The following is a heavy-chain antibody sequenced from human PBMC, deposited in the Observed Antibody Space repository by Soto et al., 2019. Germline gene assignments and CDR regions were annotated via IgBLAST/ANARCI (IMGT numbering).Heavy chain of an antibody. D-gene: IGHD5-12*01. Sequence: SETLSLTCAVYGGSFSGYYWSWIRQPPGKGLEWIGEINHSGSTNYNPSLKSRVTISVDTSKNQFSLKLSSVTAADTAVYYCARCQMATITLDFDYWGQGTLVTVSS. CDR2: INHSGST. J-gene: IGHJ4*02. CDR3: ARCQMATITLDFDY. CDR1: GGSFSGYY. V-gene: IGHV4-34*01.